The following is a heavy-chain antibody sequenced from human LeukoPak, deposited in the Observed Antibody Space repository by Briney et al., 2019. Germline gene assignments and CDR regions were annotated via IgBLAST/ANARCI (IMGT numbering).Heavy chain of an antibody. V-gene: IGHV3-21*01. D-gene: IGHD3-3*01. CDR2: ITGSSIYI. Sequence: PGGSLRLSCAASGFTFSSYSMNWVRQAPGKGLEWVSSITGSSIYIYYADSVKGRFTISRDNAKSSLYLQMNSLRAEDTAVYYCARTFWSGPSLIDYWGQGTLVTVSS. CDR1: GFTFSSYS. CDR3: ARTFWSGPSLIDY. J-gene: IGHJ4*02.